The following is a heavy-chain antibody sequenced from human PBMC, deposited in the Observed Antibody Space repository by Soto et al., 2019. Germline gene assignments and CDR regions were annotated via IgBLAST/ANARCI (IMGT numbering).Heavy chain of an antibody. D-gene: IGHD3-16*01. J-gene: IGHJ4*02. Sequence: GGSLRLSCAASGFTFSSYSMNWVRQAPGKGLEWVSSISSSSSYIYYADSVKGRFTISRDNAKNSLYLQMNSQRAEDTAVYYCARAARVTLVTPTPAHWGQGTLVTVS. CDR3: ARAARVTLVTPTPAH. CDR1: GFTFSSYS. CDR2: ISSSSSYI. V-gene: IGHV3-21*01.